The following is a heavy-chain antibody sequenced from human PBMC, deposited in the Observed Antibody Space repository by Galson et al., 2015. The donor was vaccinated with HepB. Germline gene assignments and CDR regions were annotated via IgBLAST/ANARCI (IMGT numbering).Heavy chain of an antibody. D-gene: IGHD2-2*01. V-gene: IGHV3-30-3*01. Sequence: SLRLSCAASGFTFNSYTMHWVRQAPRKGLEWVALISYDGSNKYYADSVKGRFTLSRDNFENTLYLQMNSLRAEDTAVYYCATGDCTSTSCHGAFDYWGQGTLVTVSS. CDR3: ATGDCTSTSCHGAFDY. J-gene: IGHJ4*02. CDR2: ISYDGSNK. CDR1: GFTFNSYT.